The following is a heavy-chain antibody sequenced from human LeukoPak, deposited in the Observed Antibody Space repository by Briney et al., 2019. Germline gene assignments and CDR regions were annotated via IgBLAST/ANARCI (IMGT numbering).Heavy chain of an antibody. CDR1: GRSISSRSYY. CDR3: ARDVGGYSYGYRPTELYWYFDL. Sequence: PSETLSLTCTVSGRSISSRSYYWTWIRQPAGKGLEWIGRISTSGSTHYNPSLKSRLTISIDTSKNQSSLKLSSVTAADTAVYYCARDVGGYSYGYRPTELYWYFDLWGRGTLVTVSS. CDR2: ISTSGST. D-gene: IGHD5-18*01. J-gene: IGHJ2*01. V-gene: IGHV4-61*02.